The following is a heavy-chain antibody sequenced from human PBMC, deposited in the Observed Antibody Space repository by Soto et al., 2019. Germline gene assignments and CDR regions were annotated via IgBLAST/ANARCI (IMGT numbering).Heavy chain of an antibody. CDR2: FIPIFVSA. Sequence: QRHLVQSGAEVKKAGSSVKVSCKASGGTVSSYAITWVRQAPGKGLEWMGVFIPIFVSAHYAPKFQGRITIPADESTSTAYMELSGLTSEDTAIYYCARDVSSDTTGFRGYDLWGQGTQVTVSS. CDR3: ARDVSSDTTGFRGYDL. J-gene: IGHJ4*02. CDR1: GGTVSSYA. D-gene: IGHD3-10*01. V-gene: IGHV1-69*01.